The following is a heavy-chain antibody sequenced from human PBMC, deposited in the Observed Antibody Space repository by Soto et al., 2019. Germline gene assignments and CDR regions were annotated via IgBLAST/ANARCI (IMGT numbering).Heavy chain of an antibody. CDR2: ISGSGGAT. D-gene: IGHD6-19*01. Sequence: PGGSLRLSCAASGFTFNTNAMSWVRQAPGKGLEWVSAISGSGGATYYTDSVKGRFTISRDSARDSVHLQMNVLRAEDTALYYCGRFGLVAAIDYWGRGTLVTVSS. CDR1: GFTFNTNA. J-gene: IGHJ4*02. CDR3: GRFGLVAAIDY. V-gene: IGHV3-23*01.